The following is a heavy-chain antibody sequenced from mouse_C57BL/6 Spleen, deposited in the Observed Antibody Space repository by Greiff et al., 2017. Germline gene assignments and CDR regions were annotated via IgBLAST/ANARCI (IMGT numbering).Heavy chain of an antibody. D-gene: IGHD3-3*01. CDR3: ARAGAMDY. J-gene: IGHJ4*01. V-gene: IGHV1-18*01. CDR2: INPNNGGT. CDR1: GYTFTDYN. Sequence: VQLQQSGPELVKPGASVKIPCKASGYTFTDYNMDWVKQSHGNSLEWIGDINPNNGGTIYNQKFKGKATLTVDKSSSTGYLELRSLTSADTAVYYCARAGAMDYWGQGTAVTVSS.